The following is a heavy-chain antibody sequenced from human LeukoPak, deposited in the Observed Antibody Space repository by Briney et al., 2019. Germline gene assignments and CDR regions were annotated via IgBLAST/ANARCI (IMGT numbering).Heavy chain of an antibody. V-gene: IGHV4-59*01. J-gene: IGHJ1*01. D-gene: IGHD3-22*01. Sequence: PSETLSLTCTVSGGSISSYYWSWIRQPPGKGLEWIGYIYYSGSTNYNPSLKSRVTISVDTSKNQFSLKLSSVTAADTAVYYCARGGHYYDSSGYYPRGGYFQHWGQGTLVTVSS. CDR2: IYYSGST. CDR1: GGSISSYY. CDR3: ARGGHYYDSSGYYPRGGYFQH.